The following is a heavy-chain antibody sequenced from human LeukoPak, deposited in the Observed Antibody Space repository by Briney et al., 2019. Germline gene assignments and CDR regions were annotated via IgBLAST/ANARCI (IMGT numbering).Heavy chain of an antibody. CDR2: ISGSGTST. Sequence: PGGSLRLSCAASGFTFYNSAMNWVRQAPGKGLEWVSGISGSGTSTYYADSVKGRFTISRDNSKNTLYLQMNSLRAEDTAVYYCAKGIDWFDPWGQGTPVTVSS. J-gene: IGHJ5*02. V-gene: IGHV3-23*01. D-gene: IGHD3-16*02. CDR1: GFTFYNSA. CDR3: AKGIDWFDP.